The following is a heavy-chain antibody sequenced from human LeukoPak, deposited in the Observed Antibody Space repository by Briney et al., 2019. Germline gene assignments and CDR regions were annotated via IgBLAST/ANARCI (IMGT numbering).Heavy chain of an antibody. J-gene: IGHJ4*02. CDR2: IFYSGRT. V-gene: IGHV4-59*01. CDR3: ARHVRGYSGYDSINFFDY. Sequence: PSETLSLTCTVSGGSISSYYWSWVRQPPGKGLEWIGYIFYSGRTDYNPSLKSRVSISVDTSKNQFSLNLSSVTAADTAMYYCARHVRGYSGYDSINFFDYWGQGTLVTVSS. CDR1: GGSISSYY. D-gene: IGHD5-12*01.